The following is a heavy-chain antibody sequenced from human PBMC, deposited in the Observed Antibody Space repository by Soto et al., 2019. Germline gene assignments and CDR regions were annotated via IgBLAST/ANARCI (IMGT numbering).Heavy chain of an antibody. D-gene: IGHD3-16*01. CDR3: ARTSRSYAGNFDY. CDR2: ISSYNGYT. J-gene: IGHJ4*02. CDR1: GYFVHSYD. Sequence: QVQLVQSGGEVKTPGASVKVSCKASGYFVHSYDVSWVRQAPGQGLAWVGWISSYNGYTEYPQNLQDRVTLTTDTATSTSYMELRNLRSADTAIYYCARTSRSYAGNFDYWGQGTLVTVSS. V-gene: IGHV1-18*01.